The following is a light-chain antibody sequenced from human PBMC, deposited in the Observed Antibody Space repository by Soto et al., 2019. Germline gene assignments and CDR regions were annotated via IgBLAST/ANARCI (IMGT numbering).Light chain of an antibody. CDR2: GAS. J-gene: IGKJ1*01. CDR3: QQSNTAAART. V-gene: IGKV3-15*01. CDR1: QSISSD. Sequence: SCRASQSISSDLAWFQQKPGQAPRLLIYGASITASGIPARFSGSGSETEFTLTISSRRSENFAVSYCQQSNTAAARTFRLGTKVDIK.